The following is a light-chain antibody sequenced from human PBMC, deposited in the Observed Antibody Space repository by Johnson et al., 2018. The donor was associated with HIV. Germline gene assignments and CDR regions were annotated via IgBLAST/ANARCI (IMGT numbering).Light chain of an antibody. Sequence: QSVLTQPPSVSAAPGQKVTISCSGSSSNIGNNYVSWYQQVPGTAPKLLIYDNNKRPSGIPDRFSGPKSGTSATLGITGLQPGYEADYYCGSWDSSLSAGGVFGTGTKVTVL. CDR2: DNN. V-gene: IGLV1-51*01. CDR3: GSWDSSLSAGGV. CDR1: SSNIGNNY. J-gene: IGLJ1*01.